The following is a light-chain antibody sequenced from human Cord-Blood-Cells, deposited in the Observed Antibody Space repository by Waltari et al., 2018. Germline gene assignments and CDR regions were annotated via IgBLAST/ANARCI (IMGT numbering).Light chain of an antibody. V-gene: IGKV4-1*01. J-gene: IGKJ2*01. CDR3: QQYYSTPYT. CDR1: QSVLYSSNNTNF. CDR2: WAS. Sequence: DIVMTQSPDSLAVSLGERATINCKSSQSVLYSSNNTNFLAWYQQKPGQPPKLLMYWASTRESGVPARFSGSGSGTDFTLSISSLQAEDVAVYYCQQYYSTPYTFGQGTKLEIK.